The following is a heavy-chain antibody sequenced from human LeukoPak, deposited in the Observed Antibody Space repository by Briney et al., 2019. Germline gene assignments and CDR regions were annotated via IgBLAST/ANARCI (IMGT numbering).Heavy chain of an antibody. CDR2: ISSSSSYI. V-gene: IGHV3-21*01. Sequence: GGSLRLSCAASGFTFISYSMDWVRQAPGKGLEWVLSISSSSSYIYYADSVKGRFTISRDNAKNSLYLQMNRLRAEDTAVYYCARDRIIYGDYGDAFDIWGQGTMVTVSS. D-gene: IGHD4-17*01. CDR3: ARDRIIYGDYGDAFDI. J-gene: IGHJ3*02. CDR1: GFTFISYS.